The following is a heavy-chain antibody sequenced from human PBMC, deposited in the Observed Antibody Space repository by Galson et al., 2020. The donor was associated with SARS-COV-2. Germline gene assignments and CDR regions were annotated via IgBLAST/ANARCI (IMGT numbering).Heavy chain of an antibody. CDR1: GFTFDDYA. V-gene: IGHV3-9*01. CDR3: AKGPNSYSSAWYGIDY. D-gene: IGHD6-19*01. Sequence: GGSLRLSCAASGFTFDDYAMHWVRQAPGKGLEWVSGISWNSGSIDYTDSVKGRFTISRDNAKKSLYLQMNSLRAEDTAMYYCAKGPNSYSSAWYGIDYWGQGTLVTVSS. CDR2: ISWNSGSI. J-gene: IGHJ4*02.